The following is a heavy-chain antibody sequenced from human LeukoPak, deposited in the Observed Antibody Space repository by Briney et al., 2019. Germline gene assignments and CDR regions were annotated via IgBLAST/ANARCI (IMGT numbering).Heavy chain of an antibody. CDR1: GFTFSSYG. CDR2: MSYDGSNK. D-gene: IGHD3-16*01. V-gene: IGHV3-30*18. CDR3: AKDSRWRSLGLPDY. J-gene: IGHJ4*02. Sequence: GRSLRLSCAASGFTFSSYGMHWVRQAPGKGLEWVAVMSYDGSNKYYADSVKGRFTISRDNSKNTLYLQMNSLRAEDTAVYYCAKDSRWRSLGLPDYWGQGTLVTVSS.